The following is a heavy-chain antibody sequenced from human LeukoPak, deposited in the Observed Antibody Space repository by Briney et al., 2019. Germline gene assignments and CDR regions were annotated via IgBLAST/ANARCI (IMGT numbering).Heavy chain of an antibody. Sequence: GSLRLSCAASGFSFSSYYMSWVRQAPGKGLEWVALINPDGSERYYVDSVKGRFTISRDNAKNSLYLQMNSLRAEDTAVYYCARDGRLSTAYCGGDCDLGYFDLWGRGTLVTVSS. CDR3: ARDGRLSTAYCGGDCDLGYFDL. V-gene: IGHV3-7*03. CDR2: INPDGSER. D-gene: IGHD2-21*02. J-gene: IGHJ2*01. CDR1: GFSFSSYY.